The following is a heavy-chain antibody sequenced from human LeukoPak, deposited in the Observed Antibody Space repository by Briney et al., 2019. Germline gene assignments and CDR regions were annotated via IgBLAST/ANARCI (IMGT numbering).Heavy chain of an antibody. V-gene: IGHV3-9*01. J-gene: IGHJ3*02. CDR1: GFTFDDYA. Sequence: GGSLRLSCAASGFTFDDYAMHWVRQAPGKGLEWVSGISWHSGSIGYSDSVKGRFTISRDNAKNSLYLQMNSLRAEDTALYYCAKDWESTVTATDVFDIWGQGTMVTVSS. CDR3: AKDWESTVTATDVFDI. CDR2: ISWHSGSI. D-gene: IGHD4-17*01.